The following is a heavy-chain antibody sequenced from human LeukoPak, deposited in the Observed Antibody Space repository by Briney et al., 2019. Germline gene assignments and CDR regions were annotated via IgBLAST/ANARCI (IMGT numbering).Heavy chain of an antibody. CDR2: IYSGGST. D-gene: IGHD1-26*01. J-gene: IGHJ5*02. CDR3: AKDEGGSYHKRFDA. CDR1: GFTVSSNY. V-gene: IGHV3-53*01. Sequence: PGGSLRLSCAASGFTVSSNYMSWVRQAPGKGLEWVSVIYSGGSTYYADSVKGRFTISRDNSKNTLYLQMNSLRAEDTAVYYCAKDEGGSYHKRFDAWGQGTLVSVSS.